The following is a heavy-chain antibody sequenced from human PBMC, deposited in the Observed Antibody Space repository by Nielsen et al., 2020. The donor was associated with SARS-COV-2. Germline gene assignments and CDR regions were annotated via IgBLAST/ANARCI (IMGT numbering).Heavy chain of an antibody. J-gene: IGHJ4*02. V-gene: IGHV3-30*02. D-gene: IGHD4-23*01. CDR3: AKDLSPILRWPTDY. CDR1: GFTFSSYG. CDR2: IRYDGSNK. Sequence: GESLKISCAASGFTFSSYGMHWVRQAPGKGLEWVAFIRYDGSNKYYADSVKGRFTISSDNSKNTLYLQMNSLRAEDTAVYYCAKDLSPILRWPTDYWGQGTLVTVSS.